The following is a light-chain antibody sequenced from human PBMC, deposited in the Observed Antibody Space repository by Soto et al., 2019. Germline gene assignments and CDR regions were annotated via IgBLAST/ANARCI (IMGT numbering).Light chain of an antibody. CDR3: SSYTTSSTLLYV. CDR2: EVS. V-gene: IGLV2-14*01. CDR1: SSDVGGYNS. J-gene: IGLJ1*01. Sequence: QSVLTQPAPVSGSPGQSITISCTGTSSDVGGYNSVSWYQQHPGKAPKLMIYEVSNRPSGVSNRFSGSKSGNTASLTISGLQAEDEADYYCSSYTTSSTLLYVFGTGTKLTVL.